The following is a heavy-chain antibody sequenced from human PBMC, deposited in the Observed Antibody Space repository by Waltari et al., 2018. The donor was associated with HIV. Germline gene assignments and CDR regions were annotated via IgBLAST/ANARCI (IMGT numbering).Heavy chain of an antibody. V-gene: IGHV3-30*02. J-gene: IGHJ6*02. CDR1: GLTFSGYE. Sequence: QVQLVESGGGVVQPGGSLRLSCGAFGLTFSGYELPCVRQAPGKGLEWVTYRRSDGSSKNYADSVKGRFTISRDNSKNTVYLQMNSLRPEDTAVYFCAKNGATLTTSSYYYYGMDVWGQGTTVTVSS. CDR2: RRSDGSSK. D-gene: IGHD4-4*01. CDR3: AKNGATLTTSSYYYYGMDV.